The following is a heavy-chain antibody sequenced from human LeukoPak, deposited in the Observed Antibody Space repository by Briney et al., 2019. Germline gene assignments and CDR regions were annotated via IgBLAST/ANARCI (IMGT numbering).Heavy chain of an antibody. V-gene: IGHV4-39*01. J-gene: IGHJ4*02. D-gene: IGHD2-2*01. CDR3: ARQLGYCSSTSCNADKADY. Sequence: SETLSLTCAVSGGSISSSSYYWGWIRQPPGKGLEWIGSIYYSGSTYYNPSLKSRVTISVDTSKNQFSLKLSSVTAADTAVYYCARQLGYCSSTSCNADKADYWGQGTLVTVSS. CDR1: GGSISSSSYY. CDR2: IYYSGST.